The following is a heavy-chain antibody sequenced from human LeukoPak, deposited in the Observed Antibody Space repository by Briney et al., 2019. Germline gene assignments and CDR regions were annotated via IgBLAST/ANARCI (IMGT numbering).Heavy chain of an antibody. V-gene: IGHV3-21*01. CDR3: ARRYYDSSGYYYPYYYYYMDV. CDR1: GFTFSSYS. D-gene: IGHD3-22*01. J-gene: IGHJ6*03. CDR2: ISSSSSYI. Sequence: GGSLRLSCAASGFTFSSYSMNWVRQAPGKGLEWVSSISSSSSYIYYADSVKGRFTISRDNAKNSLYLQMNSLRAEDTAVYYCARRYYDSSGYYYPYYYYYMDVWGKGTTVTVSS.